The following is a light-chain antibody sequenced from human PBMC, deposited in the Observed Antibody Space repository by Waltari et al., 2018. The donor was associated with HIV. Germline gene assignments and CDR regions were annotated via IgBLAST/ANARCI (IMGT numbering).Light chain of an antibody. J-gene: IGLJ2*01. CDR2: DVT. CDR1: GSVGGNFNF. CDR3: CTYAAKYVL. V-gene: IGLV2-11*01. Sequence: QSALTQPRPVSGSPGPSFTIPCTRTGSVGGNFNFVPWYQHLPAKATKLLIYDVTKRPSGVPDRFSGSKSGDTASLTISGLQAEDEADYYCCTYAAKYVLFGGGTNLTVL.